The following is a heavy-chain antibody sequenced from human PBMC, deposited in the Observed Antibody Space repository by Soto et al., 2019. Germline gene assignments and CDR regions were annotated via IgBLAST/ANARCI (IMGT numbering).Heavy chain of an antibody. CDR1: GFTFSSYS. CDR3: ARGDRGAFDL. J-gene: IGHJ3*01. D-gene: IGHD2-21*02. V-gene: IGHV3-48*04. Sequence: GGSLRLSCAASGFTFSSYSMNWDRQAPGKGLEWVSYISSSSSTIYYADSVKGRFTISRDNAKNTLYLQMNSLRAEDTAVYYCARGDRGAFDLWGQGTMVTVSS. CDR2: ISSSSSTI.